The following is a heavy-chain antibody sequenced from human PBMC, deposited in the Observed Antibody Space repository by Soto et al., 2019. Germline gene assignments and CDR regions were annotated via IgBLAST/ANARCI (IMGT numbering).Heavy chain of an antibody. J-gene: IGHJ4*02. CDR2: ISAKHGNT. Sequence: ASVKVSCKASGYSFTSYVNWVRQAPGQGLEWMGWISAKHGNTHYAQKLQGRVTMTTDTSTSTAYMELRSLRSEDTAVYYCARDYYDSSGSFDYWGQGTLVTVSS. V-gene: IGHV1-18*01. CDR1: GYSFTSYV. CDR3: ARDYYDSSGSFDY. D-gene: IGHD3-22*01.